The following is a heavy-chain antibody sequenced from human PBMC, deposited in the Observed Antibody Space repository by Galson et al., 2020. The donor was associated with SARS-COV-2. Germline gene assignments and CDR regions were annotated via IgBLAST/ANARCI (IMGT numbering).Heavy chain of an antibody. CDR2: IYTGGSA. CDR1: GDSISNYY. D-gene: IGHD5-18*01. J-gene: IGHJ5*02. Sequence: GSLRLSCSVSGDSISNYYWSWIRQPAGMGLEWIGRIYTGGSARYNPSLKSRVSMSADTSKNQVSLKLTSVTAADTAVYYCARGGGFTYGNWFAPWGQGILVSVSS. CDR3: ARGGGFTYGNWFAP. V-gene: IGHV4-4*07.